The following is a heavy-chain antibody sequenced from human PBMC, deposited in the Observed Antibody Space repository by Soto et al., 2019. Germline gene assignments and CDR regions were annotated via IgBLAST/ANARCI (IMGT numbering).Heavy chain of an antibody. Sequence: SETLSLTCTVSGGSISSSSYYWGWIRQPPGKGLEWIGSIYYSGSTYYNPSLKSRVTISVDTSKNQFSLKLSSVTAADTAVYYCARRSSGIAVAGTVYWGQGTLVTVS. CDR3: ARRSSGIAVAGTVY. V-gene: IGHV4-39*01. D-gene: IGHD6-19*01. J-gene: IGHJ4*02. CDR1: GGSISSSSYY. CDR2: IYYSGST.